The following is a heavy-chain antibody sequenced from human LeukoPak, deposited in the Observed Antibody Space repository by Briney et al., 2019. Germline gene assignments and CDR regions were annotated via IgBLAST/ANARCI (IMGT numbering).Heavy chain of an antibody. J-gene: IGHJ6*04. CDR2: INHSGST. CDR1: GGSFSGYY. Sequence: SETLSLTCAVYGGSFSGYYWSWIRQPPGKGLEWIGEINHSGSTNYNPSLKSRVTISVDTSKNQLSLKLSSVTAADTAVYYCARWYYGSGSYYYYYGMDVWGKGTTVTVSS. V-gene: IGHV4-34*01. CDR3: ARWYYGSGSYYYYYGMDV. D-gene: IGHD3-10*01.